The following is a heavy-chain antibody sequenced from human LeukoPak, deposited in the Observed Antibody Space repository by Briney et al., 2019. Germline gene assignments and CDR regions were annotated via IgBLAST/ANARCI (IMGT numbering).Heavy chain of an antibody. V-gene: IGHV3-20*04. CDR1: GFTFDDYG. Sequence: TGGSLRLSCAASGFTFDDYGMSWVRQVPGKGLEWVSGINWNGGSTGYADSVKGRFTISRDNAKNSLYLQMNSLRAEDTAVYYCASGYSYGYKHWGQGTLVTVSS. CDR3: ASGYSYGYKH. J-gene: IGHJ4*02. D-gene: IGHD5-18*01. CDR2: INWNGGST.